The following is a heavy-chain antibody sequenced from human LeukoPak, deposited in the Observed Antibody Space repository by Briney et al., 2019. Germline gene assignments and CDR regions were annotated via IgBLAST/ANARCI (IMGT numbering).Heavy chain of an antibody. Sequence: ASVKVSCKASGYTFTSYGISWVRQAPGQGLEWMGWISAYNGNTNYAQKLQGRVTMTTDTSTSTAYMELSSLRSEDTAVYYCARERGGYCSGGSCPSPPDVWGKGTTVTVSS. CDR2: ISAYNGNT. V-gene: IGHV1-18*01. D-gene: IGHD2-15*01. CDR3: ARERGGYCSGGSCPSPPDV. CDR1: GYTFTSYG. J-gene: IGHJ6*04.